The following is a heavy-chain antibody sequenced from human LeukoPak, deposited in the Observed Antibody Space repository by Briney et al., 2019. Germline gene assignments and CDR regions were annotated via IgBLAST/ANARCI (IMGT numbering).Heavy chain of an antibody. CDR2: IYTSGST. CDR3: ARDTAMAHFDY. V-gene: IGHV4-61*02. J-gene: IGHJ4*02. D-gene: IGHD5-18*01. Sequence: PSQTLSLTCTVSGGSIRSGSYYWSWIRRPAGKGLEWIGRIYTSGSTNYNPSLKSRVTISVDTSKNQFSLKLSSVTAADTAVYYCARDTAMAHFDYWGQGTLVAVSS. CDR1: GGSIRSGSYY.